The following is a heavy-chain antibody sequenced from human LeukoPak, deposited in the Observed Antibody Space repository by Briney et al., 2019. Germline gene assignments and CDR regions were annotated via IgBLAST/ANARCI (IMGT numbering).Heavy chain of an antibody. CDR2: INHSGST. Sequence: PSETLSLTCAVYGGSFRGYYWSWIRQPPGKGLEWIGEINHSGSTNYNPSLKSRVTISVDTSKNQFSLKLSSVTAADTAVYYCARARGFYYYYYMDVWGKGTTVTVSS. CDR3: ARARGFYYYYYMDV. V-gene: IGHV4-34*01. J-gene: IGHJ6*03. CDR1: GGSFRGYY. D-gene: IGHD3-10*01.